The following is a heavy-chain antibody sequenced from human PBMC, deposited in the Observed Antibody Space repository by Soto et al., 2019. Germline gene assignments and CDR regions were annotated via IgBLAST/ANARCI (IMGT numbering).Heavy chain of an antibody. V-gene: IGHV3-23*01. Sequence: PGGSLRLSCAASGFTFSSYAMSWVRQAPGKGLEWVSAISGSGGSTYYADSVKGRFTISRDNSKNTLYLQMNSLRAEDTAVYYCAKDLERYFDWLWYGMDAWGQGTTVTVSS. J-gene: IGHJ6*02. CDR2: ISGSGGST. CDR1: GFTFSSYA. D-gene: IGHD3-9*01. CDR3: AKDLERYFDWLWYGMDA.